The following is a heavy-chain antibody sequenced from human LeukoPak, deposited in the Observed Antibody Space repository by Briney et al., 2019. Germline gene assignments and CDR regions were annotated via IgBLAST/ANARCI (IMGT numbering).Heavy chain of an antibody. CDR1: GGSISIYY. J-gene: IGHJ4*02. V-gene: IGHV3-53*01. CDR2: IYSDNT. Sequence: ETLSLTCTVSGGSISIYYWSGVRQAPGKGLEWVSFIYSDNTHYSDSVKGRFTISRDNSKNTLYLQMNSLRAEDTAVYYCARRAGAYSHPYDYWGQGTLVTVSS. CDR3: ARRAGAYSHPYDY. D-gene: IGHD4/OR15-4a*01.